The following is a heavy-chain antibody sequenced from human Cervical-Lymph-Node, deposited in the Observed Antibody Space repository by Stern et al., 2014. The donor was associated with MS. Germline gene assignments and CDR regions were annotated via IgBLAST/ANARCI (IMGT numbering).Heavy chain of an antibody. CDR1: GGTLSAYG. CDR2: IIPMFGTA. J-gene: IGHJ6*02. CDR3: ARDGDSSMLGLDV. D-gene: IGHD4-17*01. Sequence: VQLVVSGAEVKKPGSSVKVSCKASGGTLSAYGISWVQQPPGQGLEWMGGIIPMFGTANYAQKFQGRVTITADDSTITAYMDLSSLTSDDTAVYYCARDGDSSMLGLDVWGQGTTVTVSS. V-gene: IGHV1-69*01.